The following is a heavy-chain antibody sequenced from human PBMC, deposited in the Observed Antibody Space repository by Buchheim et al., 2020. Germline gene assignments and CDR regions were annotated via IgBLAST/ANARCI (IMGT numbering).Heavy chain of an antibody. CDR3: AKSDVDTAMVGDY. V-gene: IGHV3-30*18. CDR1: GFTFSSYG. Sequence: QVQLVESGGGVVQPGRSLRLSCAASGFTFSSYGMHWVRQAPGKGLEWVAVTSYDGSNKYYADSVKGRFTISRDNSKNTLYLQMNSLRAEDTAVYYCAKSDVDTAMVGDYWGQGTL. J-gene: IGHJ4*02. D-gene: IGHD5-18*01. CDR2: TSYDGSNK.